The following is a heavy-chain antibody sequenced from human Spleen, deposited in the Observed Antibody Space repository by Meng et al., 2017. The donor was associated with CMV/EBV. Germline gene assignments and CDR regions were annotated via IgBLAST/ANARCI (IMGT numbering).Heavy chain of an antibody. J-gene: IGHJ4*02. V-gene: IGHV1-69*05. CDR1: GYRFSRYG. CDR3: AMGNPVPDS. Sequence: SVKVSCKASGYRFSRYGISWVRQAPGQGLEWMGGLVPMFETPDYAQKFRGRVTITTDKSTSTTYMELINLRSDDTAVYFCAMGNPVPDSWGQGTLVTVSS. D-gene: IGHD4-23*01. CDR2: LVPMFETP.